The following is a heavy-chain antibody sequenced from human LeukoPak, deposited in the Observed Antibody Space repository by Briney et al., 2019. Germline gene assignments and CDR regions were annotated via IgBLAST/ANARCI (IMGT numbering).Heavy chain of an antibody. J-gene: IGHJ5*02. V-gene: IGHV1-69*02. CDR2: IIPILGIA. Sequence: ASVKVSCKASGGTFSSYTISWVRQAPGQGLGWMGRIIPILGIANYAQKFQGRVTIPADKSTSTAYMELSSLRSEDTAVYYCARSGYLDNWFDPWGQGTLVTVSS. D-gene: IGHD1-1*01. CDR3: ARSGYLDNWFDP. CDR1: GGTFSSYT.